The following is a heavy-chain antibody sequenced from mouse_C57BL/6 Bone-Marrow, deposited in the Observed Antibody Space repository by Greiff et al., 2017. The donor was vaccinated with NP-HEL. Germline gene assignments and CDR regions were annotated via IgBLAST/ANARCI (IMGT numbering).Heavy chain of an antibody. Sequence: VQLQQPGAELVMPGASVKLSCKASGYTFTSYWMHWVKQRPGQGLEWIGEIDPSDSYTNYNQKFKGKSTLTVDKSSSTAYMQLSSLTSEDSAVYYCAVYYYFYWYFDVWGTGTTVTVSS. D-gene: IGHD1-1*01. CDR2: IDPSDSYT. CDR3: AVYYYFYWYFDV. J-gene: IGHJ1*03. CDR1: GYTFTSYW. V-gene: IGHV1-69*01.